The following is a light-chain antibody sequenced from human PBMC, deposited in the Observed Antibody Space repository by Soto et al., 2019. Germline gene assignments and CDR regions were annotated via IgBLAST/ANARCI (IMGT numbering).Light chain of an antibody. CDR3: LQHNSDPFT. Sequence: QMTEPSSSLSAAVGGRVTITFLSSQDIRSDLGWFQQKPGKAPKRLIYAASTLESGVPSRFSGTSSGTEFTLTISILQHEDFATYYCLQHNSDPFTLCPGSNVDIK. V-gene: IGKV1-17*01. CDR1: QDIRSD. J-gene: IGKJ3*01. CDR2: AAS.